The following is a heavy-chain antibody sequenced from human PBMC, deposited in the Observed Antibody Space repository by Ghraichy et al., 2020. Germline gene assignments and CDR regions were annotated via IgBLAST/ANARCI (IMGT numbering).Heavy chain of an antibody. Sequence: GGSLRLSCAASGFTFSSYGMHWVRQAPGKGLEWVAVIRYDGSNKYYADSVKGRFTISRDNSKNTLYLQMNSLRAEDTVVYYCARERWCRRSWRYFDYWGQGILATVSS. CDR1: GFTFSSYG. D-gene: IGHD2-8*02. J-gene: IGHJ4*02. CDR3: ARERWCRRSWRYFDY. V-gene: IGHV3-33*01. CDR2: IRYDGSNK.